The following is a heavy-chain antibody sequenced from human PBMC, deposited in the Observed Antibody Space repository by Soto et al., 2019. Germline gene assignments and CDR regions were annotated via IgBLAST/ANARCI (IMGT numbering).Heavy chain of an antibody. CDR3: ARDRVRGVVVPAAINYYYYGMDV. J-gene: IGHJ6*02. CDR2: LSFHGRDE. V-gene: IGHV3-30*04. D-gene: IGHD2-2*02. Sequence: GGSLRLSCAASGFTFSGYAFHWVRQAPGKGLEWVALLSFHGRDESYVDSVRGRFTISRDNSMNTVFLQMNSLRAEDTAVYYCARDRVRGVVVPAAINYYYYGMDVWGQGTTVTVSS. CDR1: GFTFSGYA.